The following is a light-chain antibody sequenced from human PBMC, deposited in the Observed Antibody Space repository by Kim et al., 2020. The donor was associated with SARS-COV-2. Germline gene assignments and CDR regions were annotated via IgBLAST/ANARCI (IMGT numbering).Light chain of an antibody. CDR1: EWAGKN. V-gene: IGLV3-1*01. CDR3: QAWDSTTAV. Sequence: SVSPGQTASVSCSGDEWAGKNACWDQQKPGQSAILLIYQDNERPSGIPERFSGSSSVNAATLTIRETQAVDEADYYCQAWDSTTAVFGAGTQLTVL. CDR2: QDN. J-gene: IGLJ2*01.